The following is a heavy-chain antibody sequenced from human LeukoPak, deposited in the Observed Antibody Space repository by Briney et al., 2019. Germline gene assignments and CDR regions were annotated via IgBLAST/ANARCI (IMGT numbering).Heavy chain of an antibody. Sequence: PGRSLRLSCAASGFTFSSYAMHWVRRAPGKGLEWVTSISYDGSNKYYADSVKGRFTISRDNSKNTLYLQMNSLRAEDTAVYYCARSRNLPNDGGSLVYWRQGTLVTVSS. CDR3: ARSRNLPNDGGSLVY. D-gene: IGHD2-15*01. CDR2: ISYDGSNK. J-gene: IGHJ4*02. V-gene: IGHV3-30-3*01. CDR1: GFTFSSYA.